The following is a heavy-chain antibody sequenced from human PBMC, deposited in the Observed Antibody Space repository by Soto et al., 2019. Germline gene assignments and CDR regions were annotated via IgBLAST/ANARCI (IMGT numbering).Heavy chain of an antibody. CDR2: INPATGAA. J-gene: IGHJ3*02. Sequence: QLHLVQSGAVVKKPGASVTVSCSASGYPVTAYYMHWVRQAPGRGLEWMGGINPATGAAKYTQTFQGRVTIARDTSPSSVFMEPSGPTSEDPAVFYCANGGGVGVAGSAAFDMWGQGTVVTVSS. D-gene: IGHD3-3*01. CDR1: GYPVTAYY. V-gene: IGHV1-2*02. CDR3: ANGGGVGVAGSAAFDM.